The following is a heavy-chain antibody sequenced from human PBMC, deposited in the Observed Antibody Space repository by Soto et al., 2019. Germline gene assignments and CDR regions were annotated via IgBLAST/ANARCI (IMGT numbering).Heavy chain of an antibody. CDR3: ASWADAAEEDQFQH. D-gene: IGHD2-2*01. Sequence: XGSLSLSCAASGFTVSSNYMSCVRQAPGKGLEWVSVIYSGGSTYYADSVKGRFTISRDNAKTSLYLQMNNLRAEDTAVYYCASWADAAEEDQFQHCGQGTLVTVYS. CDR2: IYSGGST. J-gene: IGHJ1*01. V-gene: IGHV3-53*01. CDR1: GFTVSSNY.